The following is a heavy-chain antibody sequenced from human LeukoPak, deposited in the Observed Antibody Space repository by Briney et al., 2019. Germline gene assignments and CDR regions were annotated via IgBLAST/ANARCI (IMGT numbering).Heavy chain of an antibody. J-gene: IGHJ6*02. V-gene: IGHV1-69*04. CDR2: IIPILGIA. CDR3: ARERGVATGDYYGMDV. CDR1: GGTFSSYA. Sequence: VASVKVSCKASGGTFSSYAISWVRQAPGQGLEWMGRIIPILGIANYAQKFQGRVTITADKSTSTAYMELSSLRSEDTAVYYCARERGVATGDYYGMDVWGQGTTVTVSS. D-gene: IGHD5-12*01.